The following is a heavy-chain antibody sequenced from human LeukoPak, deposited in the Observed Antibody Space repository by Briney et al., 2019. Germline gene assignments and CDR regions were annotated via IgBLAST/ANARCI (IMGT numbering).Heavy chain of an antibody. V-gene: IGHV3-30*18. Sequence: GGSLRLSCAAAGFTISSYAMHWVRQSPGKGLEWLAVISYDGSNKYYAYSVKGRFITSRDTSKNTLYVQMNSLKAEDKAVFYCAKDRGYCYNSCDVFDAFLIWGGGTMVAVCS. CDR1: GFTISSYA. D-gene: IGHD3-22*01. J-gene: IGHJ3*02. CDR3: AKDRGYCYNSCDVFDAFLI. CDR2: ISYDGSNK.